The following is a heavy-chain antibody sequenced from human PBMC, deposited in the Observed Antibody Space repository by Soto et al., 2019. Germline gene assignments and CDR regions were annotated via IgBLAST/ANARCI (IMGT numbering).Heavy chain of an antibody. V-gene: IGHV1-69*13. CDR3: ARVGGYSSGPSYYFDY. D-gene: IGHD6-19*01. CDR1: GGTFSSNA. Sequence: SVKVSCKASGGTFSSNAISWVRQAPGQGLEWMGGIIPIFGTANYAQKFQGRVTITADESTSTAYMELSSLRSEDTAVYYCARVGGYSSGPSYYFDYWGQGTLVTVSS. J-gene: IGHJ4*02. CDR2: IIPIFGTA.